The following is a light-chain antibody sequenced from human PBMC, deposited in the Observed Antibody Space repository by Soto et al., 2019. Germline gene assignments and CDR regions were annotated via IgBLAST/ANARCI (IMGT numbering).Light chain of an antibody. Sequence: DVQMTQSPSSLSASVGDRVTITCRASQSINNRLAWYQQKPGKAPKFLIYDASTLETGVPSRFSGSASGTEFTLTISGLQPEDVASYYCQQYDTYPLTFGGGTRVELK. CDR1: QSINNR. CDR2: DAS. V-gene: IGKV1-5*01. J-gene: IGKJ4*01. CDR3: QQYDTYPLT.